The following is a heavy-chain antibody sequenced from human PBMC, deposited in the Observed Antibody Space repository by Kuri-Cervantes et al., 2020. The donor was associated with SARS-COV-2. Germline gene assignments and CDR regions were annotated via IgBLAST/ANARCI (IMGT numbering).Heavy chain of an antibody. D-gene: IGHD6-6*01. V-gene: IGHV1-18*01. CDR3: ARDAIAARPVDAFDI. CDR1: GYTFTSYG. J-gene: IGHJ3*02. CDR2: ISAYNGNT. Sequence: ASVKVSCKASGYTFTSYGISWVRQAPGQGLEWMGWISAYNGNTNYAQKLQGRVTMTTDTSTSTAYMELRSLRSDDTAVYYCARDAIAARPVDAFDIWGQGTMVTVSS.